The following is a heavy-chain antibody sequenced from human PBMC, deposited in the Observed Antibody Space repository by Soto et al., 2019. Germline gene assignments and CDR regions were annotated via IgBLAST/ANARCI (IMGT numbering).Heavy chain of an antibody. CDR1: GYTFSAYI. J-gene: IGHJ3*02. V-gene: IGHV1-3*01. CDR2: INPGSGNT. Sequence: QAKPVQSGAEREKPGASVKVSCKATGYTFSAYIMNWARQAPGQRLEWMGWINPGSGNTKYSQNFQGRVSITRDTSASTVYMELTGLTSEDTAVYYCARDTETLGPRANDALDIWGQGTMVTVSS. D-gene: IGHD3-3*02. CDR3: ARDTETLGPRANDALDI.